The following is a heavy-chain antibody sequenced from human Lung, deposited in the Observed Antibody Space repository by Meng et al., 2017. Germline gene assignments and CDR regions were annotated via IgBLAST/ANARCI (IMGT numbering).Heavy chain of an antibody. CDR2: IDPKSGDT. V-gene: IGHV1-2*06. CDR1: GYNFPDYW. D-gene: IGHD6-13*01. CDR3: VRDEDISAAGKLFGDY. J-gene: IGHJ4*02. Sequence: ASVKVSCTPSGYNFPDYWLHWVRRAPGQGLEWMGRIDPKSGDTHYAQSFQGRVTMTGDTSISTAYMELSGLRSDDTAMYYCVRDEDISAAGKLFGDYWGQRTLVTVSS.